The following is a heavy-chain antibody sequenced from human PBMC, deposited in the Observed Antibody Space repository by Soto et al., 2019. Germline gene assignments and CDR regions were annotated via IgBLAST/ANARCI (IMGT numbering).Heavy chain of an antibody. J-gene: IGHJ4*02. CDR2: ISSSGSTI. CDR3: ARPSRVGDPGPFDY. CDR1: GFTFSSYW. Sequence: GGSLRLSCAASGFTFSSYWMSWIRQAPGKGLEWVSYISSSGSTIYYADSVKGRFTISRDNAKNSLYLQMNSLRAEDTAVYYCARPSRVGDPGPFDYWGQGTLVTVSS. V-gene: IGHV3-11*01. D-gene: IGHD3-16*01.